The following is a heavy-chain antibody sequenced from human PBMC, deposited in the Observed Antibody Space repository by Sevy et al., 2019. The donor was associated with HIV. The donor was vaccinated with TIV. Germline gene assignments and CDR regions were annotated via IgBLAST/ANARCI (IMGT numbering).Heavy chain of an antibody. J-gene: IGHJ4*02. V-gene: IGHV5-51*01. CDR3: VIGGRDSYVRYNDWHADY. Sequence: GESLKISCKGSGYSFTTYWIGWVRQMPGKDLEWIGIIYPSDSEIRCSPPFQGQVTISADKSISTAYLQWSSLKASDRAVYYCVIGGRDSYVRYNDWHADYWGQRTLVTVSS. CDR1: GYSFTTYW. D-gene: IGHD3-9*01. CDR2: IYPSDSEI.